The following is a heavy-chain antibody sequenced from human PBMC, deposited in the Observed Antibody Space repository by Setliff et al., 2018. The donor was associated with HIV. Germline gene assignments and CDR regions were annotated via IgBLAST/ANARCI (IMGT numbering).Heavy chain of an antibody. CDR3: ARKLRPGHGVDV. CDR2: ISGYNANT. Sequence: GASVKVSCKASGYTFTHYGISWVRQAPGQGLEWMGWISGYNANTNYAQKFQGRVTLTTDISTTTAFMELRSLRAEDTAIYYCARKLRPGHGVDVWGQGTTVTVSS. CDR1: GYTFTHYG. V-gene: IGHV1-18*01. J-gene: IGHJ6*02. D-gene: IGHD3-10*01.